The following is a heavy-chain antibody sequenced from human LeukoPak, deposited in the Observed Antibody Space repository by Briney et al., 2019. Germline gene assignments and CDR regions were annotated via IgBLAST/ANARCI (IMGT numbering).Heavy chain of an antibody. CDR3: ASLTRDY. D-gene: IGHD4/OR15-4a*01. J-gene: IGHJ4*02. CDR2: IHSGDNT. Sequence: GGSLRLSCAASGFTVSSNYMTWVRQAPGKGVEWVSVIHSGDNTYYADSVKGRFTISRDNSKNTFYLQMNSLRVEDTAVYYCASLTRDYWGQGTLVTVSS. CDR1: GFTVSSNY. V-gene: IGHV3-53*01.